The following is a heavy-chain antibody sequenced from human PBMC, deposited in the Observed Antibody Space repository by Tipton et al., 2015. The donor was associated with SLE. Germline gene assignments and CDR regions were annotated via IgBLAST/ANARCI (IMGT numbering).Heavy chain of an antibody. D-gene: IGHD1-26*01. CDR1: GFFFHDYA. J-gene: IGHJ4*02. V-gene: IGHV3-23*05. CDR2: IDRSGNT. Sequence: SLRLSCAASGFFFHDYAMTWVRQAPGKGLEWVSLIDRSGNTYYGDSVMGRFSISRDNSKNTLYLQMNSLRAEDTAVYYCARDLVGAIYYFDYWGQGTLVTVSS. CDR3: ARDLVGAIYYFDY.